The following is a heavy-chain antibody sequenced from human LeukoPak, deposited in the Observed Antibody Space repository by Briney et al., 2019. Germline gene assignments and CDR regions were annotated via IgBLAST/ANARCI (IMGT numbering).Heavy chain of an antibody. CDR1: GDSMGTYY. CDR2: IHTSGTT. V-gene: IGHV4-4*07. D-gene: IGHD6-13*01. CDR3: ARIGAGSSRDY. J-gene: IGHJ4*02. Sequence: SETLSLTCTVTGDSMGTYYWSFIRQPAGKGLEWIGRIHTSGTTYYNPSLKSRVTISVDTSKNQFSLKLSSVTAADTAVYYCARIGAGSSRDYWGQGTLVTVSS.